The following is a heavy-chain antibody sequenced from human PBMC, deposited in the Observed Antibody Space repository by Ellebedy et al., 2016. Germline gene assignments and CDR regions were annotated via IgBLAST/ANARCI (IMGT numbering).Heavy chain of an antibody. D-gene: IGHD3-22*01. CDR3: AREALPWYYYDSSGYYYVGSWYFDL. Sequence: GGSLRLSCAASGFTFSSYAMNWVRQAPGKGLEWVSTISGSGGSTYYADSVKGRFTISRDNSKNTLYLQMNSLRAEDTAVYYCAREALPWYYYDSSGYYYVGSWYFDLWGRGTLVTVSS. V-gene: IGHV3-23*01. CDR2: ISGSGGST. CDR1: GFTFSSYA. J-gene: IGHJ2*01.